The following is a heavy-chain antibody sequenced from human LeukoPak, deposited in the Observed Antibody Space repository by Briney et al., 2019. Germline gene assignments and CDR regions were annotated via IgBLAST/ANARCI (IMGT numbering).Heavy chain of an antibody. V-gene: IGHV1-69*05. D-gene: IGHD4-17*01. CDR2: IIPIFGTA. CDR3: ARSYTYGDYGDY. Sequence: SVKVSCKASGGTFSSYAISWVRQAPGQGLEWMGGIIPIFGTANYAQKLQGRVTMTTDTSTSTAYMELRSLRSDDTAVYYCARSYTYGDYGDYWGQGTLVTVSS. J-gene: IGHJ4*02. CDR1: GGTFSSYA.